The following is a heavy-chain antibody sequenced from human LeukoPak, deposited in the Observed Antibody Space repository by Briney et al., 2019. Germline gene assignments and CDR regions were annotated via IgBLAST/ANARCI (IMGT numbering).Heavy chain of an antibody. CDR2: IKSKSDGGTI. J-gene: IGHJ4*02. CDR1: GFTFSSYW. V-gene: IGHV3-15*01. Sequence: PGGSLRLSCAASGFTFSSYWMSWVRQAPGKGLEWVGRIKSKSDGGTIDYAAPVKGRVTMSRDDSKKTFSLEMNNLKTEDTGVYYCTTDLDYWGQGTLVTVSS. CDR3: TTDLDY.